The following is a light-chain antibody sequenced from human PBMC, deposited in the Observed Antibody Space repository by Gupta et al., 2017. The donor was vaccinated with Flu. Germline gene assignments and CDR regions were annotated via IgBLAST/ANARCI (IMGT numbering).Light chain of an antibody. CDR1: HSVSSN. CDR2: CAS. J-gene: IGKJ4*01. CDR3: QQYNNWPLLT. Sequence: ERASLSCRAMHSVSSNLAWYQQKPGQAPRLLIYCASTRATCILARFSGSGSWTEFTLTISSLQSEDFAVYYCQQYNNWPLLTFGGGTKVEIK. V-gene: IGKV3-15*01.